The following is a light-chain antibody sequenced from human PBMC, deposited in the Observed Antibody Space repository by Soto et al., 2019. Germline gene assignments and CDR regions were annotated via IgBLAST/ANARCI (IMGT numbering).Light chain of an antibody. J-gene: IGKJ4*01. CDR2: AAS. Sequence: DIQMTQSPSSLSASVGDRVTITCRASQSISNYVIWYQQRLGKAPNLLIYAASSLQSGVPSRFSGSGSGRDFTLTISSLHPEDFATYYCQQSYHTLPLTFGGGTKVEI. CDR3: QQSYHTLPLT. CDR1: QSISNY. V-gene: IGKV1-39*01.